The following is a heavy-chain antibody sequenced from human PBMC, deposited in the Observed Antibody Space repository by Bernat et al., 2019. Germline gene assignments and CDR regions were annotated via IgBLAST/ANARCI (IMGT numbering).Heavy chain of an antibody. J-gene: IGHJ2*01. V-gene: IGHV3-33*01. CDR2: IWDDGSNK. Sequence: QVQLVESGGGVVQPGRSLRLSCAATGFIFSNYGMHWVRQAPGKGLEWVAVIWDDGSNKYYADSVKGRFTISRDNSKNTLTLQMNSLRVEDTAVYYCARDGRVAGISWYFDLWGRGTLVTVSS. D-gene: IGHD6-19*01. CDR3: ARDGRVAGISWYFDL. CDR1: GFIFSNYG.